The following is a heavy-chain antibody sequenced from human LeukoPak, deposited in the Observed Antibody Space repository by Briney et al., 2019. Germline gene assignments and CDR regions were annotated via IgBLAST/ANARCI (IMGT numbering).Heavy chain of an antibody. J-gene: IGHJ4*02. V-gene: IGHV3-11*01. Sequence: GGSLRLSCAASGFTFSDYYMSWIRQAPGKGLEWVSYISSSGSTIYYADSVKGRFTISRDNSKNTLYLQMNSLRAEDTAVYYCAKDTIPHMVRGRNYFDYWGQGTLVTVSS. D-gene: IGHD3-10*01. CDR1: GFTFSDYY. CDR3: AKDTIPHMVRGRNYFDY. CDR2: ISSSGSTI.